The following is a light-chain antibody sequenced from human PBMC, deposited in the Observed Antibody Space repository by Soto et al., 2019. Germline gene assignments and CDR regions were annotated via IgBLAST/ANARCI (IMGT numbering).Light chain of an antibody. Sequence: DIQMTQSPSTLSASVGARVTITCRASQSISSWLAWYQQKPGKAPKLLIYGASSLERGVPSRFSGSGSGTEFTLTISSLQPDDFATYYCQQYNSYWTFGQGTKVEIK. CDR2: GAS. CDR1: QSISSW. CDR3: QQYNSYWT. J-gene: IGKJ1*01. V-gene: IGKV1-5*01.